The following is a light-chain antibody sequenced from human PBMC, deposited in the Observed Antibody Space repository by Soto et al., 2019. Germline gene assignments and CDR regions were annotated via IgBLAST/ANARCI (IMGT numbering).Light chain of an antibody. CDR2: AAS. J-gene: IGKJ4*01. CDR3: LQDYNYPLT. CDR1: QGIRHY. V-gene: IGKV1-6*01. Sequence: AIQMTQSPSSLSASVGDRVTITCRASQGIRHYLGWYQQKPGKAPKLLIYAASSLQSGVPSRFSGSGSGTDFTLNISSLQTEDFATYYCLQDYNYPLTFGGGTKVEIK.